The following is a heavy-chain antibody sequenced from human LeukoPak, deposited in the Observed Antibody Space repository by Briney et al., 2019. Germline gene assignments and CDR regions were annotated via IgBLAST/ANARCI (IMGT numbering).Heavy chain of an antibody. V-gene: IGHV4-39*01. CDR1: GGSISGSSYY. CDR2: IYSGST. J-gene: IGHJ4*02. CDR3: ARHYGP. Sequence: PSETLSLTCTVSGGSISGSSYYWGWIRQPPGKGLEWIGSIYSGSTYYNPSLKSRVTISVDTSKNQFSLKLNSVTATDTAVYYRARHYGPWGQGTLVTVSS. D-gene: IGHD3-10*01.